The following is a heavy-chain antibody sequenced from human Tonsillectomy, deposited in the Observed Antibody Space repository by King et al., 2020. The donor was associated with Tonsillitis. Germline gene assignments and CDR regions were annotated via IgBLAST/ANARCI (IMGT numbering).Heavy chain of an antibody. Sequence: QLVQSGAEVKKPGSSVKVSCKASGGTFSNYAISWVRQAPGQGLEWMGRIIPIFGTANYAQKFQGRVTITADESTSTAYMELSSLRSEDTAVYYCARDLVSEGKGIQIYYGMDVWGQGTTVTVSS. CDR2: IIPIFGTA. CDR3: ARDLVSEGKGIQIYYGMDV. CDR1: GGTFSNYA. V-gene: IGHV1-69*15. J-gene: IGHJ6*02. D-gene: IGHD5-18*01.